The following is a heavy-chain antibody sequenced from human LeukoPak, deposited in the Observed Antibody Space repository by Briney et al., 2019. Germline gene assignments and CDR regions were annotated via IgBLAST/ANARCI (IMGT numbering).Heavy chain of an antibody. Sequence: PGGYLRLSCAASGFSFSNFGLHWVRQAPGKGLEWVALIRSDGSSKNYADSVKGRFTISRDASKNTVFLQMNSLRADDTAVYFCAKWSGDFPSYYLDYWGQGTLVTVSS. CDR1: GFSFSNFG. J-gene: IGHJ4*02. V-gene: IGHV3-30*02. CDR2: IRSDGSSK. D-gene: IGHD4-17*01. CDR3: AKWSGDFPSYYLDY.